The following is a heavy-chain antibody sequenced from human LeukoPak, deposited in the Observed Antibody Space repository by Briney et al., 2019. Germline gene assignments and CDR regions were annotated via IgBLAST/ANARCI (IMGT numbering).Heavy chain of an antibody. CDR2: INSDGSIT. Sequence: GGSLRLSCAASGFSFSGYWLHWVRQAPGKGLVWFSRINSDGSITTYADSVKGRFTISRDNAKNTMYLQMNSLRAEDTAVYYCARDRVYCGSTSCNAYYFDYWGQGTLVTVSS. D-gene: IGHD2-2*01. CDR3: ARDRVYCGSTSCNAYYFDY. V-gene: IGHV3-74*01. CDR1: GFSFSGYW. J-gene: IGHJ4*02.